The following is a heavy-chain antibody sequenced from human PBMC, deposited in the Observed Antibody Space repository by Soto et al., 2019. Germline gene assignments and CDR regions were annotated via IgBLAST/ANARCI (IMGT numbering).Heavy chain of an antibody. V-gene: IGHV3-33*01. CDR3: ARDMYSSSWYVPIDY. J-gene: IGHJ4*02. CDR1: GFTFCSYG. CDR2: IWYDGSNK. D-gene: IGHD6-13*01. Sequence: QVQLVESGGGVVQPGRSLRLSCAASGFTFCSYGMHWVRQAPGKGLEWVAVIWYDGSNKYYADSVKGRFTISRDNSKNTLYLQMNSLRAEDTAVYYCARDMYSSSWYVPIDYWGQGTLVTVSS.